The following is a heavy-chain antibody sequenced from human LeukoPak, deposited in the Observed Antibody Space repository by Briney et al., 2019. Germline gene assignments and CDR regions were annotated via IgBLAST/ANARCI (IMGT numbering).Heavy chain of an antibody. CDR3: AKKTGGSYQPFDY. CDR1: GFTFSSYA. CDR2: ISGSGGST. V-gene: IGHV3-23*01. D-gene: IGHD1-26*01. J-gene: IGHJ4*02. Sequence: GGSLRLSCAASGFTFSSYAMSWVRQAPGKGLEWVSAISGSGGSTYYADSVKGRFTVSRDNSKNTLYLQMNSLRAEDTAVYYCAKKTGGSYQPFDYWGQGTLVTVSS.